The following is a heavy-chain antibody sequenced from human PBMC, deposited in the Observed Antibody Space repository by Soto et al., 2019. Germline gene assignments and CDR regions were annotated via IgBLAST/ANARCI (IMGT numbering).Heavy chain of an antibody. V-gene: IGHV3-30-3*01. CDR2: ISYDGSNK. Sequence: SLKPSSQTTRFTYYNYAINTTHWAPGKGLEWVAVISYDGSNKYYADSVKGRFTISRDNSKNTLYLQMNSLRAEDTAVYYCARDKRDLRFLEWSYYFDYWGQGT. CDR1: RFTYYNYA. J-gene: IGHJ4*02. CDR3: ARDKRDLRFLEWSYYFDY. D-gene: IGHD3-3*01.